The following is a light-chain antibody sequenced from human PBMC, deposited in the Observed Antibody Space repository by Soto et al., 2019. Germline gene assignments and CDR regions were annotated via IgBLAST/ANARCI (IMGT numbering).Light chain of an antibody. Sequence: DIQMTQSPSTLSASVGDRVTMSCRASQSISTWLAGYQQRPGRAPKLLLYRASILEDGVPPTLSGSASGTEFTLTISSLQPDDFATYYCQQYNTFPWTFGQGTKVEIK. CDR2: RAS. J-gene: IGKJ1*01. CDR1: QSISTW. V-gene: IGKV1-5*03. CDR3: QQYNTFPWT.